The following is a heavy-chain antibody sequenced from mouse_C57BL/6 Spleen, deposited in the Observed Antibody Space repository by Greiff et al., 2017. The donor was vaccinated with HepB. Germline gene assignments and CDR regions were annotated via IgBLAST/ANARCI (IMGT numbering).Heavy chain of an antibody. CDR1: GFTFSSYT. Sequence: EVQGVESGGGLVKPGGSLKLSCAASGFTFSSYTMSWVRQTPEKRLEWVATISGGGGNTYYPDSVKGRFTISRDNAKNTLYLQMSSLRSEDTALYYCASHPQSPLIYYYGSRYFDVWGTGTTVTVSS. J-gene: IGHJ1*03. CDR3: ASHPQSPLIYYYGSRYFDV. CDR2: ISGGGGNT. D-gene: IGHD1-1*01. V-gene: IGHV5-9*01.